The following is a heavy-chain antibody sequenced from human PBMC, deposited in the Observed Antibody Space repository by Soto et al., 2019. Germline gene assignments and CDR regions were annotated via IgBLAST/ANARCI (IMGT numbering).Heavy chain of an antibody. J-gene: IGHJ5*02. CDR3: ARALVVVPAAIGPRNNWFDP. CDR1: GGSFSGYY. CDR2: INHSGST. V-gene: IGHV4-34*01. Sequence: SETLSLTCAVYGGSFSGYYWSWIRQPPGKGLEWIGEINHSGSTNYNPSLKSRVTISVDTSKNQFSLKLSSVTAADTAVYYCARALVVVPAAIGPRNNWFDPWGQGTLVTVSS. D-gene: IGHD2-2*02.